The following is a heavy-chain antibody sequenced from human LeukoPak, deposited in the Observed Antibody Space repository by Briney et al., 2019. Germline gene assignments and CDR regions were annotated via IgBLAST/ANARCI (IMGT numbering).Heavy chain of an antibody. Sequence: SETLSLTCAVYGGSFSGYYWSWIRQPPGKGLEWIGEVNHSGSTYYNPSLKSRVTISVDTSKNQFSLQLSSVTAADTAVYYCARRTRGGGEPYYYYYMDVWGKGTTVTVSS. CDR2: VNHSGST. D-gene: IGHD3-10*01. V-gene: IGHV4-34*01. J-gene: IGHJ6*03. CDR1: GGSFSGYY. CDR3: ARRTRGGGEPYYYYYMDV.